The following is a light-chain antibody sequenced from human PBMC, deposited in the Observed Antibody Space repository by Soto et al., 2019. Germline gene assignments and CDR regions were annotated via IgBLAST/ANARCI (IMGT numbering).Light chain of an antibody. Sequence: EIVLTQSPGTLSLSPGERATVSCRASQSVSSSYLAWYQQKPGQAPRLLISGASSRATGIPDRFSGSGSGTDFTLTVSRLEPEDFALYYCQQYGNSPITFRQGTRLEIK. J-gene: IGKJ5*01. V-gene: IGKV3-20*01. CDR2: GAS. CDR3: QQYGNSPIT. CDR1: QSVSSSY.